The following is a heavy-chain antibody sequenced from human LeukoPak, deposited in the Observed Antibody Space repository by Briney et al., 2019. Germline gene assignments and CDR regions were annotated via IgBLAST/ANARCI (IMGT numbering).Heavy chain of an antibody. V-gene: IGHV1-18*01. CDR2: ISAYNGNT. D-gene: IGHD3-22*01. CDR3: ARVILFQDYYDSSGYYYWFDP. J-gene: IGHJ5*02. CDR1: GYTFTSYG. Sequence: VASVKVSCKASGYTFTSYGISWVRQAPGQGLEWMGWISAYNGNTNYAQKFQGRVTMTTDTSTSTAYMELRSLRSDDTAVFYCARVILFQDYYDSSGYYYWFDPWGQGTLVTVSS.